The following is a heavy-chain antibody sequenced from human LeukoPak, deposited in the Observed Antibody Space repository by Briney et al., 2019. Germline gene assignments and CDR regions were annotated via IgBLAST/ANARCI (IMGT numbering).Heavy chain of an antibody. Sequence: PSETLSLTCSVSGASISRSTYYWGWIRQPPGKGLEWIGSVFHTGTAYYNPSLRSRVTISVDTSKYQFSLKLSFVTAADTAVYYCAGDYTSRSYRFDYWGQGTLVTVSS. J-gene: IGHJ4*02. CDR3: AGDYTSRSYRFDY. CDR2: VFHTGTA. CDR1: GASISRSTYY. D-gene: IGHD3-10*01. V-gene: IGHV4-39*02.